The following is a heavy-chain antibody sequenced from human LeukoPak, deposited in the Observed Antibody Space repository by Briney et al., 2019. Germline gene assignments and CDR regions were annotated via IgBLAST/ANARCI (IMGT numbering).Heavy chain of an antibody. D-gene: IGHD6-19*01. CDR3: ARGIAVAGTRDY. V-gene: IGHV3-21*01. CDR2: ISGSTSYI. J-gene: IGHJ4*02. Sequence: GGSLRLSCAASGFTISNYNMNWVRQTPGKGLEWVSSISGSTSYIYYAESVKGRFTISRDNAKNSLYLQMNSLRAEDTAVYYCARGIAVAGTRDYWGQGTLVTVSS. CDR1: GFTISNYN.